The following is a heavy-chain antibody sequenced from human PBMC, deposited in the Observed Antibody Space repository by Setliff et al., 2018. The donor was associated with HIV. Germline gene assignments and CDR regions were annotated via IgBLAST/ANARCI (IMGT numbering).Heavy chain of an antibody. CDR3: AIDGLSYNILPGSIAYFHSGMDV. D-gene: IGHD3-9*01. Sequence: ASVKVSCKASGYTISAHGVSWVRHVPGHGLEWMGWISGDTGDIKYSQRFEGRLTMTTETSTNTAYMELRGLRSDDTAVYYCAIDGLSYNILPGSIAYFHSGMDVWGQGTTVTVSS. V-gene: IGHV1-18*01. J-gene: IGHJ6*02. CDR2: ISGDTGDI. CDR1: GYTISAHG.